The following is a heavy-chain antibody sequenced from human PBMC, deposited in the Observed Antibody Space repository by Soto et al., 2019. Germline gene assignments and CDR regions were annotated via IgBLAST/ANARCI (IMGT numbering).Heavy chain of an antibody. CDR2: ISSDGNHK. J-gene: IGHJ4*02. D-gene: IGHD1-26*01. Sequence: QVQLVESGGGVVQPGRSLRLSCAASGFTVSAYTMHWVRQAPGKGLEWVAVISSDGNHKYYTDYVKGRFTISRDTSTNTLYLQMNSLRAEDTAVYYCARWEQPLFDYWGQGTLVTVSS. V-gene: IGHV3-30-3*01. CDR3: ARWEQPLFDY. CDR1: GFTVSAYT.